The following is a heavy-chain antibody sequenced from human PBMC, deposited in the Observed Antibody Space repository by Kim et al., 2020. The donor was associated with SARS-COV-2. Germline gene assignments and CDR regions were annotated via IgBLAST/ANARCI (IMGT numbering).Heavy chain of an antibody. D-gene: IGHD1-26*01. CDR2: ITWNSRGI. J-gene: IGHJ4*02. V-gene: IGHV3-9*01. CDR1: GFIFGDYA. Sequence: GGSLRLSCTASGFIFGDYAMHWVRQAPGQGLEWVSGITWNSRGIDYADSVKGRFIISRDNVKNSLYLEMNSLKPDDTALYYCVRGPIVSAEVDYWGQGTLVIVSS. CDR3: VRGPIVSAEVDY.